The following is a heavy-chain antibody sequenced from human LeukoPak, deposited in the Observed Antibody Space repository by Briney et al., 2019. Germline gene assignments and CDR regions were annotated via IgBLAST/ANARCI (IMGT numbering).Heavy chain of an antibody. V-gene: IGHV3-23*01. J-gene: IGHJ4*02. CDR2: LTGGGDFT. Sequence: PGGSLRLSCGASGFTFSNYAMYWVRQAPGKGLEWVSGLTGGGDFTYYADSVKGRFTISRDNSKNTLYLQMNSLRAEDTAVYYCAKEGAALSLDYWGQGTLVTVSS. D-gene: IGHD3-10*01. CDR1: GFTFSNYA. CDR3: AKEGAALSLDY.